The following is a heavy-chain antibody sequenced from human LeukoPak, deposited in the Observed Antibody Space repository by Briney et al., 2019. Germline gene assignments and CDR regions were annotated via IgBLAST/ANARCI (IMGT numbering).Heavy chain of an antibody. CDR3: AKGGPRDY. J-gene: IGHJ4*02. CDR2: VSVGGTST. Sequence: GGSLRLSCAASGFPFTSYVMSWVRQAPGRGLEWVSSVSVGGTSTYYADSVKGRFTISSGISKSTLYLQMNSLRAEDTAVYYCAKGGPRDYWGQGTLVTVSS. CDR1: GFPFTSYV. V-gene: IGHV3-23*01.